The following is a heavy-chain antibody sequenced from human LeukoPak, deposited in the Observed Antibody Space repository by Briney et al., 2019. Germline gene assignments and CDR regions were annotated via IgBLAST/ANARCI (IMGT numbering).Heavy chain of an antibody. CDR3: ARGSGSYAFYYFDY. D-gene: IGHD1-26*01. Sequence: PGGSLRLSCAASGFTFSSYSMSWVRQAPGKGLEWVANIKQDGSEKYYVDSVKGRFTISRDNAKNSLYLQMNSLRAEDTAVYYCARGSGSYAFYYFDYWGQGTLVTVSS. CDR1: GFTFSSYS. V-gene: IGHV3-7*04. J-gene: IGHJ4*02. CDR2: IKQDGSEK.